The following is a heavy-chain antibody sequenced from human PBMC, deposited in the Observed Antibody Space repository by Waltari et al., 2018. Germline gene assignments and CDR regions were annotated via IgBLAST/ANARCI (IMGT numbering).Heavy chain of an antibody. J-gene: IGHJ3*02. CDR3: ARPKLRLGDEAFDI. D-gene: IGHD3-16*01. Sequence: QVQLVQSGAEVKKPGSSVKVSCKASGVTFSSYATSWLRQPPGQGLEWKGRIIPILGIANYAQKFQGRVTSTADKSTSTAYMELSSLRSEDTAVYYCARPKLRLGDEAFDIWGQGTMVTVSS. CDR1: GVTFSSYA. CDR2: IIPILGIA. V-gene: IGHV1-69*09.